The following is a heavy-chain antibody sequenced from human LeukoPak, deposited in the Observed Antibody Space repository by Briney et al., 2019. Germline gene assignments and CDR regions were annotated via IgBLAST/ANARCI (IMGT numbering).Heavy chain of an antibody. J-gene: IGHJ3*02. D-gene: IGHD1-20*01. V-gene: IGHV1-46*01. CDR2: INPSGGST. CDR3: ARGLMKFNWNDGAFDI. Sequence: GASVKVSCKASGYTFTSYYMHWVRQAPGQGLEWMGIINPSGGSTSYAQKFQGRVTMTRDTSTTTVYMEVSSLRSEDTAVFYCARGLMKFNWNDGAFDIWGQGTMVTVSS. CDR1: GYTFTSYY.